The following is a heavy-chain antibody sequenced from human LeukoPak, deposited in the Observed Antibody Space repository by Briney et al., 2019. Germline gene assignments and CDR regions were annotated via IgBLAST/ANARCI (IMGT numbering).Heavy chain of an antibody. V-gene: IGHV3-23*01. Sequence: LPGGSLRLSCAASGFTFSSYAMSWVRQAPGKGLEWVSAISGSGGSTYYADSVKGRFTISRDNSKNTLYLQMNSLRAEDTAVYYCAKSTGKAVWCMDVWGQGTTVTLSS. D-gene: IGHD3-16*01. J-gene: IGHJ6*02. CDR1: GFTFSSYA. CDR3: AKSTGKAVWCMDV. CDR2: ISGSGGST.